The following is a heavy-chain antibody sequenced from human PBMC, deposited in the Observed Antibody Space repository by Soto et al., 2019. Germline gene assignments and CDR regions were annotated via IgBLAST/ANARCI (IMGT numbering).Heavy chain of an antibody. Sequence: GESLKISCKGSGYSFTSYWITWVRQMPGKGLEWMGRIDPSDSYTNYNPSFQGHVTISADKSISTAYLQWSSLKASDTAMYYCARLYGGNSGMDVWGKGTTVTVSS. CDR2: IDPSDSYT. CDR1: GYSFTSYW. V-gene: IGHV5-10-1*01. D-gene: IGHD4-17*01. CDR3: ARLYGGNSGMDV. J-gene: IGHJ6*04.